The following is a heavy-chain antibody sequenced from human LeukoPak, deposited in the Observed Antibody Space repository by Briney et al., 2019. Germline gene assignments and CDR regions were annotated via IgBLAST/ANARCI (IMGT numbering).Heavy chain of an antibody. J-gene: IGHJ6*03. CDR3: ARVSGYANYYYYMDV. CDR2: MNPNSGNT. Sequence: ASVKVSCKASGYTFTSYDINWVRQAPGQGLEWMGWMNPNSGNTGYAQKFQGRVTMTRNTSISTAYMELSSLRSDDTAVYYCARVSGYANYYYYMDVWGKGTTVTVSS. V-gene: IGHV1-8*01. D-gene: IGHD5-12*01. CDR1: GYTFTSYD.